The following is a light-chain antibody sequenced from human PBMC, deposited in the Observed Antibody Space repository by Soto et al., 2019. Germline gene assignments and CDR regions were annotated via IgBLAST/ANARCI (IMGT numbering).Light chain of an antibody. CDR2: GAS. CDR3: QQYDSSPRT. CDR1: QSVSSSY. Sequence: EIVLTQSPGTLSLSPGERASLSCRSSQSVSSSYLAWYQQKPGQAPRLLIYGASSRASGIPDRFSGSGSGTDLTLTISRLEPEDFAVYYCQQYDSSPRTFGQGTKV. J-gene: IGKJ1*01. V-gene: IGKV3-20*01.